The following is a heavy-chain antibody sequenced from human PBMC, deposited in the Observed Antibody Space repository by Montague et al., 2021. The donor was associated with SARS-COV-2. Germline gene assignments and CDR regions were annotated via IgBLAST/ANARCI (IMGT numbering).Heavy chain of an antibody. J-gene: IGHJ4*02. CDR3: ARTDGFNLLGFDS. D-gene: IGHD5-24*01. V-gene: IGHV2-70*11. Sequence: PALVKPTQTLTLTCTFPGFSLTTGGMYVSWIRQPPGKALEWLARIDWDDDKYYSASLKTRLTISKDTSKNRVVLTMTDLDPLDTGTYYCARTDGFNLLGFDSWGQGTLVAVSS. CDR2: IDWDDDK. CDR1: GFSLTTGGMY.